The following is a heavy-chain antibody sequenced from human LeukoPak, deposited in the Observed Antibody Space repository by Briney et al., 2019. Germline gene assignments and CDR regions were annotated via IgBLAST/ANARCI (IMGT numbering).Heavy chain of an antibody. V-gene: IGHV4-34*01. CDR3: ARSVEGYCSGGSCYSYSYYMDV. Sequence: SETLSLTCAVYGGSFSGYYWSWIRQPPGKGLEWIGEINHSGSTNYNPSLKSRVTISVDTSKNQFSLKLSSVTAADTAVYYCARSVEGYCSGGSCYSYSYYMDVWGKGTTVTVSS. CDR1: GGSFSGYY. J-gene: IGHJ6*03. D-gene: IGHD2-15*01. CDR2: INHSGST.